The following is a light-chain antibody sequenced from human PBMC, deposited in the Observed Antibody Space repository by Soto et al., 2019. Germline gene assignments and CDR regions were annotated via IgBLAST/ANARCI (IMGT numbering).Light chain of an antibody. V-gene: IGLV2-14*03. CDR1: NSDVGAYPY. J-gene: IGLJ2*01. Sequence: QSALTQPASVSGSPGQSITISCTGTNSDVGAYPYVSWYQQHPGNAPKLLIYEVADRPSGVSYRFSGSKSGNTASLTISAGHAEDEAVYYCSSYATSSTNVIFGGGTKLTVL. CDR2: EVA. CDR3: SSYATSSTNVI.